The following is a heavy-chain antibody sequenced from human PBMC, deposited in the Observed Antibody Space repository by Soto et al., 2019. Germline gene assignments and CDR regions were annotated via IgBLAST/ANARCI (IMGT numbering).Heavy chain of an antibody. CDR3: ARGSRLLERLGNYYGMDV. CDR2: INPNSGGT. CDR1: GYTFTGYY. D-gene: IGHD1-1*01. J-gene: IGHJ6*02. V-gene: IGHV1-2*04. Sequence: GASVKVSCKASGYTFTGYYMHWVRQAPGQGLEWMGWINPNSGGTNYAQKFQGWVTMTRDTSISTAYMELSRLRSEDTAVYYCARGSRLLERLGNYYGMDVWGQGTTVTVSS.